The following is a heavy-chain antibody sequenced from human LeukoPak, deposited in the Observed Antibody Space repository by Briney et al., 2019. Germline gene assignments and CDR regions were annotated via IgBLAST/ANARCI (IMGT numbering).Heavy chain of an antibody. Sequence: GGPLRLSCAASGFTLRNAWMSWVREAPGKGLEWVGRIKSKTDGGTTDYAAPVKGRFTISRDDSKNTLYLQMNSLKTEDTAVYYCNTDHFPLYDSSGPADYWGQGTLDTVSS. D-gene: IGHD3-22*01. CDR2: IKSKTDGGTT. J-gene: IGHJ4*02. V-gene: IGHV3-15*01. CDR1: GFTLRNAW. CDR3: NTDHFPLYDSSGPADY.